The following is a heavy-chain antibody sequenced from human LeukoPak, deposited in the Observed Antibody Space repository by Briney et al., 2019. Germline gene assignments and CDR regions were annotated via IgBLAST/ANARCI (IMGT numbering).Heavy chain of an antibody. J-gene: IGHJ4*02. CDR3: ARGNLYSYGLGLGY. CDR2: IYYSGST. Sequence: SETLSLTCTVPGGSISSYYWSWIRQPPGKGLEWIGYIYYSGSTNYNPSLKSRVTISVDTSKNQFSLKLSSVTAADTAVYYCARGNLYSYGLGLGYWGQGTLVTVSS. D-gene: IGHD5-18*01. V-gene: IGHV4-59*01. CDR1: GGSISSYY.